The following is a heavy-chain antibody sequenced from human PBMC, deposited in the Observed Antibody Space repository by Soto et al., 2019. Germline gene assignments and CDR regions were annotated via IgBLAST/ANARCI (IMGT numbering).Heavy chain of an antibody. CDR1: GFTFNSHW. Sequence: EVQLVESGGGVVQPGGSLRLSCVASGFTFNSHWMHWVRQAPGKGLVCVFRISIDGTTTSYADAVKGRFTIARDNSENTVYLQTNRRRAEDTRVYYCASKTLFFGEGLRDVWGQGNTVSVPS. CDR3: ASKTLFFGEGLRDV. CDR2: ISIDGTTT. D-gene: IGHD3-10*01. J-gene: IGHJ6*02. V-gene: IGHV3-74*01.